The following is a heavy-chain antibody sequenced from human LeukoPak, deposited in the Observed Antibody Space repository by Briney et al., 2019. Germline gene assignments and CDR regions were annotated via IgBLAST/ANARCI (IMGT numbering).Heavy chain of an antibody. CDR1: GDSVSSNSAA. D-gene: IGHD1-26*01. V-gene: IGHV6-1*01. J-gene: IGHJ2*01. CDR3: ARGEWELLPHYWYFDL. Sequence: KPSQTLSLTCAISGDSVSSNSAAWNWIRQSPSRGLKWLGRTYYRSKWYNEYAVSVKSRITINPDTSKNQFSLQLNSVTPEDTAVYYCARGEWELLPHYWYFDLWGRGTLVTVSS. CDR2: TYYRSKWYN.